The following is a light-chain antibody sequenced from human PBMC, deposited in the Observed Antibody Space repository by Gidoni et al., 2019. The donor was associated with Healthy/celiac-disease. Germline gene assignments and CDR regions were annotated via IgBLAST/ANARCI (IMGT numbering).Light chain of an antibody. J-gene: IGLJ3*02. Sequence: QSALTQPASVSGSPGQSITISCTGTSSDVGGYNYVSWYQQHPGKAPKLMTHEVSNRPSGVSNRFSGSKSGNTASLTISGLQAEDEADYYCSSYTSSSPWVFGGGTKLTVL. CDR1: SSDVGGYNY. CDR3: SSYTSSSPWV. V-gene: IGLV2-14*01. CDR2: EVS.